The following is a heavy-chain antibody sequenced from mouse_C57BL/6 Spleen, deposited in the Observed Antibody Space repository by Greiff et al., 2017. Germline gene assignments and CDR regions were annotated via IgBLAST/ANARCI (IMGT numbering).Heavy chain of an antibody. V-gene: IGHV1-18*01. CDR2: INPNNGGT. Sequence: EVKLVESGPELVKPGASVKIPCKASGYTFTDYNMDWVKQSHGKSLEWIGDINPNNGGTIYNQKFKGKATLTVDKSSSTAYMELRSLTSEDTAVYYCARGLGNYYGSSYAYFDVWGTGTTVTVSS. D-gene: IGHD1-1*01. J-gene: IGHJ1*03. CDR1: GYTFTDYN. CDR3: ARGLGNYYGSSYAYFDV.